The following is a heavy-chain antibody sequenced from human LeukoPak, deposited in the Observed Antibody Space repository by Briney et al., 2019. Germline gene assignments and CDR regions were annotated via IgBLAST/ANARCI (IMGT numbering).Heavy chain of an antibody. Sequence: SGGSLRLSCAGSGFTFNRAAMSWVRQAPGKGLEWFSGISGSGGDTYYSDSVKSRFTISRDNAKTTVYLQMNSLRTEDTAEYYCAKEGRLTVAAVVVENYFDYWGQGTPVTVSA. CDR1: GFTFNRAA. J-gene: IGHJ4*02. D-gene: IGHD3-22*01. CDR2: ISGSGGDT. CDR3: AKEGRLTVAAVVVENYFDY. V-gene: IGHV3-23*01.